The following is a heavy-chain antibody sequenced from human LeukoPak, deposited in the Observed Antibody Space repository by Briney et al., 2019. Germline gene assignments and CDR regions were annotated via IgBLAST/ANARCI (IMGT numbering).Heavy chain of an antibody. CDR3: ARSIMITFGGVIVTAADFDY. J-gene: IGHJ4*02. CDR1: GGTFSSYA. CDR2: INPNSGGT. D-gene: IGHD3-16*02. Sequence: ASVKVSCKASGGTFSSYAISWVRQAPGQGLEWMGWINPNSGGTNYAQKFQGRVTMTRDTSISTAYMELSRLRSDDTAVYYCARSIMITFGGVIVTAADFDYWGQGTLVTVSP. V-gene: IGHV1-2*02.